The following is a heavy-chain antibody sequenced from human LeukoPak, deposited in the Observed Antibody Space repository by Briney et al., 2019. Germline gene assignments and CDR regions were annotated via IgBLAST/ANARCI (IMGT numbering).Heavy chain of an antibody. CDR2: IIPIFGTI. CDR1: GVTLSDYT. V-gene: IGHV1-69*01. Sequence: ASVKVSCKASGVTLSDYTISWVRQAPGQGLEWMGGIIPIFGTIYYAQKLQGRVTITADESTTTAYMELSSLRSEDTAVYYCARCHPKQQLAYFDYWGQGSLVTVSS. D-gene: IGHD6-13*01. CDR3: ARCHPKQQLAYFDY. J-gene: IGHJ4*02.